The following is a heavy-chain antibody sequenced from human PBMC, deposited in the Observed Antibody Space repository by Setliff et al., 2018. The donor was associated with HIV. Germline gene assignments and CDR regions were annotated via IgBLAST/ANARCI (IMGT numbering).Heavy chain of an antibody. J-gene: IGHJ6*03. CDR2: IYASGST. Sequence: PSETLSLTCTVSGGSIGGYRWSWIRQPAGKGLEWIGHIYASGSTNYNPSYNPSLKSRVTISVDTSKNQFSLKLSSVTAADTAVYYCARGDGTKYYYYYYMDVWGKGTTVTVSS. V-gene: IGHV4-4*07. CDR3: ARGDGTKYYYYYYMDV. CDR1: GGSIGGYR. D-gene: IGHD1-7*01.